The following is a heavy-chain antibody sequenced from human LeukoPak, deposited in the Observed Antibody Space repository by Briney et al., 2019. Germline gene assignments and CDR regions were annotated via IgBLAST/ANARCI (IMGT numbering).Heavy chain of an antibody. V-gene: IGHV3-7*01. D-gene: IGHD3-22*01. CDR2: IKQDGSEK. CDR3: ASSDMAPSTMIVVVPNWFDP. Sequence: PGGSLRLSYAASGFTFSSYWMSWVRQAPGKGPEWVANIKQDGSEKYYADSVKGRFTISRDNAKNSLYLQMNSLRAEDTAVYYCASSDMAPSTMIVVVPNWFDPWGQGTPVTVSS. J-gene: IGHJ5*02. CDR1: GFTFSSYW.